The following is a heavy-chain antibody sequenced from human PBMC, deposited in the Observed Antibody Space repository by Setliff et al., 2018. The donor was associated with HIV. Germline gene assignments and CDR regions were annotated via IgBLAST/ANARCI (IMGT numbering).Heavy chain of an antibody. CDR3: ARGKGFGAYYFIDV. CDR1: GDSLNSSTYY. CDR2: NYHGGRT. V-gene: IGHV4-31*02. Sequence: SETLSFTCTVSGDSLNSSTYYWTWIRQRPGKGLEWIGYNYHGGRTNFNPSLKSRLTISLDTSKNQFSLRLNSVTAADTAVYYCARGKGFGAYYFIDVWGEGTTVTVSS. D-gene: IGHD3-10*01. J-gene: IGHJ6*03.